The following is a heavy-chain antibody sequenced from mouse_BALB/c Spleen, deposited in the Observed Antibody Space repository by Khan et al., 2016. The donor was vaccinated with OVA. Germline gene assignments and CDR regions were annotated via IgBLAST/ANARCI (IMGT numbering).Heavy chain of an antibody. D-gene: IGHD2-2*01. V-gene: IGHV1S81*02. CDR3: IRSGYGSFAY. J-gene: IGHJ3*01. CDR2: INPSNGGT. Sequence: QVQLKESGAELVKPGASVKLSCKASGYTFTSYYMYWVKQRPGQGLEWIGEINPSNGGTNFNEKFKSKATLTVDKSSSTAYMQRSSLTSEDSAVYYCIRSGYGSFAYWGQGTLVTVSA. CDR1: GYTFTSYY.